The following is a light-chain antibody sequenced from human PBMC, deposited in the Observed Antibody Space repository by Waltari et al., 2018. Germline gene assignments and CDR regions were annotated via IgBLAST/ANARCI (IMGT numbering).Light chain of an antibody. CDR3: QHYVSLPAT. J-gene: IGKJ1*01. Sequence: IVLTQSPGTLSLSPGERPTLSCRASQSVSRSLAWYQQKPGQAPRLLIYGASNRATGIPDRFSGSGSGTDFSLTISRLEPEDFAVYYCQHYVSLPATFGQGTKVEIK. CDR2: GAS. V-gene: IGKV3-20*01. CDR1: QSVSRS.